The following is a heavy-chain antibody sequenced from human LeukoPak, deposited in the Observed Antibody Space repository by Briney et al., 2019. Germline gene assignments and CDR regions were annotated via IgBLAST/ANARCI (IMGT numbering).Heavy chain of an antibody. J-gene: IGHJ6*04. D-gene: IGHD3-3*01. CDR3: AKGGIYYDFWSGPMDV. Sequence: GGSLRLSCTASGFTFSSYAMNWVRQAPGKGLEWVSTISGSGGSTYYADSVKGRFTISRDNSKNTLYLQMNSLRAEDTAVYYCAKGGIYYDFWSGPMDVWGKGTTVTVSS. CDR1: GFTFSSYA. CDR2: ISGSGGST. V-gene: IGHV3-23*01.